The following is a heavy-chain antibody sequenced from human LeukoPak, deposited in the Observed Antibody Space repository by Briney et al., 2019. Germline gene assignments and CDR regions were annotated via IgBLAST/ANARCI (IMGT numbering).Heavy chain of an antibody. CDR2: INSDGSST. D-gene: IGHD3-3*01. J-gene: IGHJ4*02. CDR1: GFTFSSYW. CDR3: AKAPYPGVVPFDY. V-gene: IGHV3-74*01. Sequence: GGSLRLSCAASGFTFSSYWMHWVRQAPGKGLVWVSRINSDGSSTSYADSVKGRFTISRDNAKNTLYLQMNSLRAEDTAVYYCAKAPYPGVVPFDYWGQGTLVTVSS.